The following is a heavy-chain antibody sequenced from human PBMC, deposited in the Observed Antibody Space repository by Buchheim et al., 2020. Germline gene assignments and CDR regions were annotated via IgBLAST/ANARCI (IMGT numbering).Heavy chain of an antibody. CDR3: ARGVVGATPTYFFDY. CDR1: AYTFTRYY. V-gene: IGHV1-46*01. CDR2: INPSGGTT. Sequence: QVQLVQSGAEVKKPGASVKVSCKASAYTFTRYYLHWVRQAPGKGLQWMGLINPSGGTTGSAQRFQGRVTMTRDTSTNTVYMELSSLRSEDTAVYYCARGVVGATPTYFFDYWGQGTL. D-gene: IGHD1-26*01. J-gene: IGHJ4*02.